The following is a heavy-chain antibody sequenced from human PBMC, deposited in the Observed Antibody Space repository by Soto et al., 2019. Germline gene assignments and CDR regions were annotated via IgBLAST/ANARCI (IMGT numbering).Heavy chain of an antibody. V-gene: IGHV5-51*01. J-gene: IGHJ6*02. CDR1: GYTCTNYW. CDR2: IYPGDSDT. CDR3: AKYPTRTDYFFHGMDV. D-gene: IGHD2-2*02. Sequence: GVCHKISYKGSGYTCTNYWIGWVSQNPGKGLEWMGIIYPGDSDTRYSPSFQGQVTISADRSISTAYLQWSSLKASDTGMYYCAKYPTRTDYFFHGMDVWGQGTTVTVSS.